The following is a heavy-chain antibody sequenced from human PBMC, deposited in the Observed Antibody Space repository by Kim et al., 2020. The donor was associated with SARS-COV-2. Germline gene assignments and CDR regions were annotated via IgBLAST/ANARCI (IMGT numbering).Heavy chain of an antibody. V-gene: IGHV4-30-2*01. Sequence: SETLSLTCAVSGGSISSGGYSWSWIRQPPGKGLEWIGYIYHSGSTYYNPSLKSRVTISVDRSKNQFSLKLSSVTAADTAVYYCARYFVDFWRAPGWFDPWGQGTLVTVSS. J-gene: IGHJ5*02. D-gene: IGHD3-3*01. CDR3: ARYFVDFWRAPGWFDP. CDR1: GGSISSGGYS. CDR2: IYHSGST.